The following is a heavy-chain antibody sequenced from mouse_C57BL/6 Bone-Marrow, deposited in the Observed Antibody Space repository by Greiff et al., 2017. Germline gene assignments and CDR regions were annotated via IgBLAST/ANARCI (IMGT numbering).Heavy chain of an antibody. J-gene: IGHJ2*01. V-gene: IGHV1-50*01. CDR2: IDPSDSYT. Sequence: QVQLQQPGAELVKPGASVKLSCKASGYTFTSYWMQWVKQRPGQGLEWIGEIDPSDSYTNYNEKFKGKATLTVDTSSSTAYMQLSSLTSEDSAVYYFAREGAWNAVVFDYWGQGTTLTVSS. CDR1: GYTFTSYW. CDR3: AREGAWNAVVFDY. D-gene: IGHD1-1*01.